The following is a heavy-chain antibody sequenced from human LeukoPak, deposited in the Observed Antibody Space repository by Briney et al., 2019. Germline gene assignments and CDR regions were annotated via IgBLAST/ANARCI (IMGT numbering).Heavy chain of an antibody. CDR1: GFTFSFYM. Sequence: GGSLRLSCTASGFTFSFYMMNWVRQAPGKGLEWVSSISTSSPHIYYADSLKGRFTVSRDNAKNSLYLQMNNLRAEDTAVYCCARDDNWNDKPFDLWGPGTLVTVSS. CDR3: ARDDNWNDKPFDL. CDR2: ISTSSPHI. D-gene: IGHD1-20*01. V-gene: IGHV3-21*01. J-gene: IGHJ4*02.